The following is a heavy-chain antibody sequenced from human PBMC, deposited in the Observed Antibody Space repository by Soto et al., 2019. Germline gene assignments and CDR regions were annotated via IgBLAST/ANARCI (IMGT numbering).Heavy chain of an antibody. V-gene: IGHV4-34*01. CDR3: ARVRGGQQLVKWYFDL. CDR2: INHSGST. Sequence: SETLSLTCAVYGGSFSGYYWSWIRQPPGKGLEWIGEINHSGSTNYNPSLKSRVTISVDTSKNQFSLKLSSVTAADTAVYYCARVRGGQQLVKWYFDLWGRGTLVTVSS. J-gene: IGHJ2*01. D-gene: IGHD6-13*01. CDR1: GGSFSGYY.